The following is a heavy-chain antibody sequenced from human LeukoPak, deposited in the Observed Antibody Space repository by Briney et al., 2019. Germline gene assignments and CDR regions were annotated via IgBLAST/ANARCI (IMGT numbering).Heavy chain of an antibody. D-gene: IGHD1-26*01. CDR1: GGSISSYY. J-gene: IGHJ3*02. CDR2: IYYSGST. V-gene: IGHV4-59*01. CDR3: AGKGSYFRAFDI. Sequence: PSETLSLTCTVSGGSISSYYWSWIRQPPGKGLEWIGYIYYSGSTNYNPSLKSRVTISVDTSKNQFSLKLSSVTAADTAVYYCAGKGSYFRAFDIWGQGTMVTVSS.